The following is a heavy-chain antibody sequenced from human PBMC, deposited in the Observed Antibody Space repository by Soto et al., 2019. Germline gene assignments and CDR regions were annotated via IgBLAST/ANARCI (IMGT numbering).Heavy chain of an antibody. CDR2: INPNSGGT. CDR3: ARDSDRIEVGMDV. D-gene: IGHD3-10*01. J-gene: IGHJ6*02. V-gene: IGHV1-2*04. Sequence: GASVKVSCTASGYTFTGYYMHRVRQAPGQGLEWMGWINPNSGGTNYAQKFQGWVTMTRDTSISTAYMELSRLRSDDTAVYYCARDSDRIEVGMDVWGQGTTVTVSS. CDR1: GYTFTGYY.